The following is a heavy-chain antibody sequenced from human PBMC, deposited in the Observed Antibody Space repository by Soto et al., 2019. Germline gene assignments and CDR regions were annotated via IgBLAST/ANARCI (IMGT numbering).Heavy chain of an antibody. CDR2: ISGSGGST. J-gene: IGHJ4*02. D-gene: IGHD6-6*01. V-gene: IGHV3-23*01. Sequence: EVQLLESGGGLVQPGGSLRLSCAASGFTFSSNAMSWVRQAPGKGLEWVSAISGSGGSTYYADSVKGRFTISRDNSKKTLYLQMNSLRAEDTAVYYCAKDHGKSGAQLVSFVFDYWGQGTLVTVSS. CDR3: AKDHGKSGAQLVSFVFDY. CDR1: GFTFSSNA.